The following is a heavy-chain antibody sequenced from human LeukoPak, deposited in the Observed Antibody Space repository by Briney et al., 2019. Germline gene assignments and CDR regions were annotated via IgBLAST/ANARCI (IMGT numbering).Heavy chain of an antibody. D-gene: IGHD2-2*01. CDR3: ARQSCSSTSCPHRNVFDI. Sequence: SETLSLTCTVSGVSIIGYYWTWIRQPPGKGLEWIGYIYTSGSTNYNPPLKSRVTISVDMSKNQFSLQLSSVTAADTAVYYCARQSCSSTSCPHRNVFDIWGQGTMVTVSP. V-gene: IGHV4-4*09. CDR2: IYTSGST. J-gene: IGHJ3*02. CDR1: GVSIIGYY.